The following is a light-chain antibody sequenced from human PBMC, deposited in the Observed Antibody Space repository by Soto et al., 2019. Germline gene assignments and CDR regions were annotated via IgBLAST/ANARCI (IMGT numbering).Light chain of an antibody. CDR3: QKYGYTPRT. CDR1: QSVNSNY. J-gene: IGKJ1*01. V-gene: IGKV3-20*01. CDR2: GAS. Sequence: EIVLPQSQGTLSLAPGERATLSFRASQSVNSNYFTWYQQIPGQAPRLLIYGASSRATGIPDRFSGSGSGTDVTLTISRLEPEDFAVYYCQKYGYTPRTCGQGTKVDIK.